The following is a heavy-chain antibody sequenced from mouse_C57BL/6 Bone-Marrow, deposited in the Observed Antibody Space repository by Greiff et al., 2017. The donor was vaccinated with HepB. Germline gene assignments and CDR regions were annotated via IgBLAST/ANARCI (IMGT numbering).Heavy chain of an antibody. V-gene: IGHV7-1*01. D-gene: IGHD1-1*01. CDR2: SRNKANDYTT. CDR1: GFTFSDFY. J-gene: IGHJ3*01. Sequence: EVMLVESGGGLVQSGRSLRLSCATSGFTFSDFYMEWVRQAPGKGLEWIAASRNKANDYTTEYSASVKGRFIVSRDTSQSILYLQMNALRAEDTAIYYCGRADYYGSSFAYWGQGTLVTVSA. CDR3: GRADYYGSSFAY.